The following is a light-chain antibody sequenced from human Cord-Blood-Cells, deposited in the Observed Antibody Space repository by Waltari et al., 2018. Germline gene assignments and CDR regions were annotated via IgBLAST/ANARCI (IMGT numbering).Light chain of an antibody. CDR2: AAS. CDR1: QSISRY. Sequence: DIQMTKSPSSLSASVGDRVTITCRASQSISRYLNWYQQKPGKAPKLLIYAASSLQSGVPSRCSGSGAGTDFTLTISSLQPEYFATYYCQQSYSTPFTFGPGTKVDIK. J-gene: IGKJ3*01. V-gene: IGKV1-39*01. CDR3: QQSYSTPFT.